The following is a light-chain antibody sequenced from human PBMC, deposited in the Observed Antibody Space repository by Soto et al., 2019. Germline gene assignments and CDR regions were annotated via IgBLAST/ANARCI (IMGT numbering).Light chain of an antibody. CDR3: AAWADSLNGPV. Sequence: QSVLTQPPSASGTPGQRVTISCSGSSYNIGSNTVNWYQQLPGTAPKLLIYSNNQRPSGVPDRFSGSKSGTSASLAISGLQSEDEADYYCAAWADSLNGPVFGGGTKLTVL. CDR1: SYNIGSNT. CDR2: SNN. J-gene: IGLJ2*01. V-gene: IGLV1-44*01.